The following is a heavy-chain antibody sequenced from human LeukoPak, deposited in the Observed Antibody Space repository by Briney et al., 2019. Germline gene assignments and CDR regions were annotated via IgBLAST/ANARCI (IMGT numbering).Heavy chain of an antibody. Sequence: ASVKVSCKASGGTFSSYTISWVRQAPGQGLEWMGRIIPILGIANYAQKFQGRVTITADKSTSTAYMELSSLRSEDTAVYYCAREDIVVVVAATRGHRFDPWGQGTLVTVSS. J-gene: IGHJ5*02. V-gene: IGHV1-69*04. CDR1: GGTFSSYT. CDR3: AREDIVVVVAATRGHRFDP. D-gene: IGHD2-15*01. CDR2: IIPILGIA.